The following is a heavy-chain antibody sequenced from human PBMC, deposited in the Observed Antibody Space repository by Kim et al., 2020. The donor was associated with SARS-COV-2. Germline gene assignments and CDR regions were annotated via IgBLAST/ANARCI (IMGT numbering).Heavy chain of an antibody. CDR1: CFTFDDFA. CDR3: AEEFLIGETAVTPWYFDY. D-gene: IGHD2-15*01. Sequence: GGSLRLSCSASCFTFDDFAMHWVRQAPGKGLELFSLIRVEGGSTYYADSVNGRFTISRDNSKISLYLQMNSLRTEDTTLYYCAEEFLIGETAVTPWYFDYWVPGPLVTVYS. J-gene: IGHJ4*02. V-gene: IGHV3-43*02. CDR2: IRVEGGST.